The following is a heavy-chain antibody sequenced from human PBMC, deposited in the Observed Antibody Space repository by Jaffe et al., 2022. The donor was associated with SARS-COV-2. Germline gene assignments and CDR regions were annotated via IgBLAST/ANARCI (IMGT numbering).Heavy chain of an antibody. CDR1: GFTFDDYA. CDR2: ISWNSGSI. D-gene: IGHD6-13*01. J-gene: IGHJ4*02. V-gene: IGHV3-9*01. Sequence: EVQLVESGGGLVQPGRSLRLSCAASGFTFDDYAMHWVRQAPGKGLEWVSGISWNSGSIGYADSVKGRFTISRDNAKNSLYLQMNSLRAEDTALYYCAKDISEGIAAAGSRYQPYYFDYWGQGTLVTVSS. CDR3: AKDISEGIAAAGSRYQPYYFDY.